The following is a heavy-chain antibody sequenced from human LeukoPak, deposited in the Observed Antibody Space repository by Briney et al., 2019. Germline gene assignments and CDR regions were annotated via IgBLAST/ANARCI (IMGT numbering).Heavy chain of an antibody. CDR3: VSPRGFSYGYFDY. V-gene: IGHV4-39*01. J-gene: IGHJ4*03. CDR1: GGPISSSSAY. CDR2: IYYSKNT. Sequence: SETLSLTCTVSGGPISSSSAYWGWIRQPPGKGLEWIGSIYYSKNTYYNPSLKSRATISADTSKNQFSLTLGSVSATDTAVYYCVSPRGFSYGYFDYWGQGTLVTVSS. D-gene: IGHD5-18*01.